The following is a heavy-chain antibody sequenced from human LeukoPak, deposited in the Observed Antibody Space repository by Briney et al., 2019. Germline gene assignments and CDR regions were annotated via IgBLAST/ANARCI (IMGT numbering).Heavy chain of an antibody. CDR1: GFTFSSYE. D-gene: IGHD3-16*01. CDR2: ISSSGNTI. J-gene: IGHJ4*02. V-gene: IGHV3-48*03. CDR3: ARDHKDFMRGIFDY. Sequence: GGSLRLSCAASGFTFSSYEMNWVRQAPGKGLEWVSYISSSGNTIYYADSVKGRFTISRDNANNSLYLQMNNLRAEDTAVYYCARDHKDFMRGIFDYWGQGTLVTVSS.